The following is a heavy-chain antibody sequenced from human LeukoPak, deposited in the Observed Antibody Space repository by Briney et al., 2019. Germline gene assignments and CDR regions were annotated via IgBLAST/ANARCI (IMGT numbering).Heavy chain of an antibody. J-gene: IGHJ6*04. D-gene: IGHD5-18*01. CDR2: IVVDSGNT. CDR1: GFTFTSSA. V-gene: IGHV1-58*01. Sequence: TSVKVSCKASGFTFTSSAVQWVRQARGQRLEWIGWIVVDSGNTNYAQKFQERVTITRDMSTSTAYMELSSLRSEDTAVYYCAASSGYSYYYYGMDVWGKGTTVTVSS. CDR3: AASSGYSYYYYGMDV.